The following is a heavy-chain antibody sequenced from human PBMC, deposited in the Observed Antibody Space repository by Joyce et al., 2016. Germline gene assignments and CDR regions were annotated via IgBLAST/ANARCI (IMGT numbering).Heavy chain of an antibody. Sequence: QAPGKGLEWVALISYHGSNNYYADSVKGRFTISRDNSKNTLYLQMNSLRAEDTAVYYCAKDLSSDHGWYGELDIWGQGTMVTVSS. J-gene: IGHJ3*02. CDR3: AKDLSSDHGWYGELDI. V-gene: IGHV3-30*18. D-gene: IGHD3-10*01. CDR2: ISYHGSNN.